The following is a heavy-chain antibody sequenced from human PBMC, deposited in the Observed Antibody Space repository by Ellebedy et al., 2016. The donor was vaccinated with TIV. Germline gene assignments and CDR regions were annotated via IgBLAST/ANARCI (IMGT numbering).Heavy chain of an antibody. D-gene: IGHD3-10*01. Sequence: SETLSLTXTVSGSSFTDFYWSWIRQPPGGGLEWIGYTSYSGSTNFNPSLKSRVTFSVDMSKRQFSLRLSSVTAADTAVYYCARDHSASGNDYKVFDYWGQGTLVTVSS. CDR3: ARDHSASGNDYKVFDY. CDR1: GSSFTDFY. J-gene: IGHJ4*02. CDR2: TSYSGST. V-gene: IGHV4-59*01.